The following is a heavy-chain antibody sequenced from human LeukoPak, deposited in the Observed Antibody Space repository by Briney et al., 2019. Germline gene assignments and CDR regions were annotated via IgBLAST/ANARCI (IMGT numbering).Heavy chain of an antibody. Sequence: GGSLRLSCAASGFTVSSNYMSWVRQAPGKGLEWVSVIYSGGSTYYADSVKGRFTISRDNSKNTLYLQMNSLRAEDTAVYYCAKAPIVGATTGRYYFDYWGQGTLVTVSS. CDR2: IYSGGST. V-gene: IGHV3-66*02. J-gene: IGHJ4*02. D-gene: IGHD1-26*01. CDR3: AKAPIVGATTGRYYFDY. CDR1: GFTVSSNY.